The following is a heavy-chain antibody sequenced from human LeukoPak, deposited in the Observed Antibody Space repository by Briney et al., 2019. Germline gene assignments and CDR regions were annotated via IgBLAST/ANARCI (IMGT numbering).Heavy chain of an antibody. CDR3: AVCSGGSCYYWFDP. D-gene: IGHD2-15*01. V-gene: IGHV1-18*01. CDR1: GYTSTSYG. CDR2: ISAYNGNT. Sequence: ASVKVSCKASGYTSTSYGISWVRQAPGQGLEWMGWISAYNGNTNYAQKLQGRVTMTTDTSASTAYMELRSLRSDDTAVYYCAVCSGGSCYYWFDPWGQGTLVTVSS. J-gene: IGHJ5*02.